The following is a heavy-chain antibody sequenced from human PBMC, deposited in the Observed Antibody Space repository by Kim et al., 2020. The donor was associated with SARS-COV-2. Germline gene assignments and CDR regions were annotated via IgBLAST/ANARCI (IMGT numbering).Heavy chain of an antibody. V-gene: IGHV4-34*01. D-gene: IGHD3-10*01. CDR3: ATVRSVRDY. J-gene: IGHJ4*02. CDR1: GGSFSGYY. CDR2: INHSGST. Sequence: SDTLSLTCAVYGGSFSGYYWSWIRQPPGKGLEWIGEINHSGSTNYNPSLKSRVTISVDTSKNQFSLKLSSVTAADTAVYYCATVRSVRDYWGQGTLVTVS.